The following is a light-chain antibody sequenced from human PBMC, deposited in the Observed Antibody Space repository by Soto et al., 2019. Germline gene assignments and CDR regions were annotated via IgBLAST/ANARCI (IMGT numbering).Light chain of an antibody. CDR1: QRISTY. CDR2: AAS. Sequence: DIQMTQSPSSLSASVGDRVTITCRARQRISTYLNWYQQKPGKAPNLLIYAASSFQSGVPSRFSGSGSGTDFTLTISSLQPEDFATYYCQQSYSAPYTFGQGTKLEI. V-gene: IGKV1-39*01. J-gene: IGKJ2*01. CDR3: QQSYSAPYT.